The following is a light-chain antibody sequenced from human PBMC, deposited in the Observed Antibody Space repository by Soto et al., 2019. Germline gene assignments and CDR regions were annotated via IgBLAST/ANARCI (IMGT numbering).Light chain of an antibody. CDR1: QSVSTSY. Sequence: EIVLTQSPGTLSLSPGERATLSCRASQSVSTSYLAWYQQKPGQAPRLLIYGASSRATGIPDRFSGSGSGADFTLTISRLEPEDVAVYYCQQYGGVPLTFGGGTKVEIK. J-gene: IGKJ4*01. CDR2: GAS. V-gene: IGKV3-20*01. CDR3: QQYGGVPLT.